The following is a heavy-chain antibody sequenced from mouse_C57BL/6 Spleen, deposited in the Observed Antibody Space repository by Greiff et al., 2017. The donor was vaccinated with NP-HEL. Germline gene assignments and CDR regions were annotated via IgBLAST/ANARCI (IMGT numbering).Heavy chain of an antibody. J-gene: IGHJ4*01. V-gene: IGHV1-82*01. CDR1: GYAFSSSW. CDR3: ASDGYPYAMDY. Sequence: QVQLQQSGPELVKPGASVKISCKASGYAFSSSWMNWVKQRPGKGLEWIGRIYPGDGDTNYNGKFKGKATLTADKSSSTAYMQLSSLTSEYSAVYVCASDGYPYAMDYWGQGTSVTVSS. D-gene: IGHD2-3*01. CDR2: IYPGDGDT.